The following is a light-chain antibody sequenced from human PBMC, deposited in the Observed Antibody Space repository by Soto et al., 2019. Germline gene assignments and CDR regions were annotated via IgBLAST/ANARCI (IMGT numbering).Light chain of an antibody. J-gene: IGKJ4*01. V-gene: IGKV1-5*02. CDR3: QQRSNWFLT. CDR1: QSISTQ. Sequence: DTQMTQSPSTVSASVVDRVTIIGLASQSISTQLSWYQQKPGKAPKLLISGAFSLESGVPSRFSGSVSGTDFTLTISSLEPEDFAVYYCQQRSNWFLTFGGGTKVDIK. CDR2: GAF.